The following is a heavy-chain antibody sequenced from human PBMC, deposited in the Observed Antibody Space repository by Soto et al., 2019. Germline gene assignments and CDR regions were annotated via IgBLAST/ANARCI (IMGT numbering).Heavy chain of an antibody. V-gene: IGHV1-69*01. CDR3: ARSQGGSSSLDIYYYYYYGMDV. CDR2: IIPIFGTA. CDR1: GGTFSSYA. Sequence: QVQLVQSGAEVKKPGSSVKVSCKAPGGTFSSYAISWVRQAPGQGLEWMGGIIPIFGTANYAQKFQGRVMITADESTSTGCMELSSLRSEDTAVYYCARSQGGSSSLDIYYYYYYGMDVWGQGTTVTVSS. D-gene: IGHD2-15*01. J-gene: IGHJ6*02.